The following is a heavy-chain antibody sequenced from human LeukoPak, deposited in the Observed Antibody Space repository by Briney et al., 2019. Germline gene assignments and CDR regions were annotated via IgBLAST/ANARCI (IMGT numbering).Heavy chain of an antibody. Sequence: PGGSLRLSCAASGFTFSSYSMNWVRQAPGKGLEWVSSISSSSSYIYYADSVKGRFTISRDNAKNSLYLQMNSLRAEDTAVYYCARKEGVLDAFDIWGQGTMVTVSS. V-gene: IGHV3-21*01. CDR1: GFTFSSYS. CDR3: ARKEGVLDAFDI. J-gene: IGHJ3*02. D-gene: IGHD3-10*01. CDR2: ISSSSSYI.